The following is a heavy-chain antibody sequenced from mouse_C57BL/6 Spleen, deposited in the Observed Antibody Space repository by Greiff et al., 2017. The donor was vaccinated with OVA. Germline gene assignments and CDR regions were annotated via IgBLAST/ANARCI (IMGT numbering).Heavy chain of an antibody. D-gene: IGHD2-5*01. CDR3: ARKRGLNYSNYGAMDY. CDR2: IWTGGGT. J-gene: IGHJ4*01. Sequence: GQVVGAGPGLVGPPQSPSLTCTVSGVSFNSYAISWVRQTPGKGLEWLGVIWTGGGTNDNSALKSRLSISKDKSKSQVFLKRNSLQTDDTARHYCARKRGLNYSNYGAMDYWGQGTSVTVSS. CDR1: GVSFNSYA. V-gene: IGHV2-9-1*01.